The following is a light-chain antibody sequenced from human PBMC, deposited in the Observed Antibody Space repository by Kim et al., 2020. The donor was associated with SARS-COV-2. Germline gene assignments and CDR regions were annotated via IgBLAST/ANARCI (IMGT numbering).Light chain of an antibody. Sequence: TISGTGIRSNIGAGYGVHWSQQLPGTAPKLLIYGNSNRPSGVPDRFSGSKSGTSASLAITGLQAEDEADYYCQSYDSSLSGLWVFGGGTQLTVL. CDR3: QSYDSSLSGLWV. J-gene: IGLJ3*02. V-gene: IGLV1-40*01. CDR2: GNS. CDR1: RSNIGAGYG.